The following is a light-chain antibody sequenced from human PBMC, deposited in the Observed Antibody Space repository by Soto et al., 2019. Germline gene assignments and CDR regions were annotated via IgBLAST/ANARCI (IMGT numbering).Light chain of an antibody. CDR3: SSYTDINNLV. CDR2: DVS. Sequence: QCLLTQPASVSGSLGQSITISCTGTSSDVGAYNYVSWYQQQPGKAPKVMIYDVSKRPSGVPDRFSGSKSGNTASLTVSALQAEDYADYYCSSYTDINNLVFGTGNKVT. J-gene: IGLJ1*01. CDR1: SSDVGAYNY. V-gene: IGLV2-8*01.